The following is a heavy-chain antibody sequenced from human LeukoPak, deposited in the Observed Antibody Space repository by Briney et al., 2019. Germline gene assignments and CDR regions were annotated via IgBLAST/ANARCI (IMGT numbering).Heavy chain of an antibody. V-gene: IGHV1-2*02. CDR3: ARDGTGVYNLVQY. CDR1: GYTFTGYY. J-gene: IGHJ4*02. Sequence: AASVKVSCKAPGYTFTGYYMHWVRQAPGQGLEWMGWINPNSGGTNYAQKFQGRVTMTRDTSISAVYMELSRLRSDDTAVYYCARDGTGVYNLVQYWGQGTLVTVSS. D-gene: IGHD5-24*01. CDR2: INPNSGGT.